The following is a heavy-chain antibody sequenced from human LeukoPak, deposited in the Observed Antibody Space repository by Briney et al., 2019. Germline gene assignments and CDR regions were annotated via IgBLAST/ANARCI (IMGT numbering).Heavy chain of an antibody. CDR3: ARTAFDDSSGYYYVEAGFDY. CDR2: IYYSGST. CDR1: GGSISSYY. V-gene: IGHV4-59*01. J-gene: IGHJ4*02. D-gene: IGHD3-22*01. Sequence: SETLSLTCTVSGGSISSYYWSWIRQLPGKGLEWIGYIYYSGSTNYIPSLKSRVTISVDTSKNQFSLKLSSVTAADTAVYYCARTAFDDSSGYYYVEAGFDYWGQGTLVTVSS.